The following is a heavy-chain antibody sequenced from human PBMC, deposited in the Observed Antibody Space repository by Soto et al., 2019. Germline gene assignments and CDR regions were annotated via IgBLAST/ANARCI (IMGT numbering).Heavy chain of an antibody. D-gene: IGHD2-15*01. CDR3: ARRRGYCSGGSYYPELPYGMDV. Sequence: QLQLQESGPGLVKPSETLSLTCTVSGGSISSSSYYWGWIRQPPGEGLEWLGSIYYSGSTYYNPFLKSRLTISVDTSMNQVSLKLSSVTAADTAVYYCARRRGYCSGGSYYPELPYGMDVWGQGTTVTVSS. J-gene: IGHJ6*02. V-gene: IGHV4-39*01. CDR2: IYYSGST. CDR1: GGSISSSSYY.